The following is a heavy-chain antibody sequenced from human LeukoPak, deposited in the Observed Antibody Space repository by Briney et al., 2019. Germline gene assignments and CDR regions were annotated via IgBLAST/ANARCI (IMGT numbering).Heavy chain of an antibody. D-gene: IGHD1-26*01. V-gene: IGHV1-18*01. CDR1: GYTFTSYG. CDR3: ARDPSLSGSYHWYFDL. Sequence: GASVKVSCKASGYTFTSYGISWVRQAPGQGLEWMGWISAYNGNTNYAQKLQGRVTMTTDTSTSTAYMELRSLRSDDTAVYYCARDPSLSGSYHWYFDLWGRGTLVTVSS. J-gene: IGHJ2*01. CDR2: ISAYNGNT.